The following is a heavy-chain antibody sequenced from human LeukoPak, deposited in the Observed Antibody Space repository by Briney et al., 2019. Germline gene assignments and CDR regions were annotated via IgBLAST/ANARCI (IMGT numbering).Heavy chain of an antibody. V-gene: IGHV4-39*01. CDR1: GGSISSSSYY. D-gene: IGHD6-19*01. Sequence: SSETLSLTCTVSGGSISSSSYYWGWIRQPPGKGLEWIGSIYYSGSTYYNPSLKSRVTISVDTSKNQFSLKLSSVTAADTAVYYCARHMASRQWLVPLDAFDIWGQGTMVTVSS. CDR2: IYYSGST. CDR3: ARHMASRQWLVPLDAFDI. J-gene: IGHJ3*02.